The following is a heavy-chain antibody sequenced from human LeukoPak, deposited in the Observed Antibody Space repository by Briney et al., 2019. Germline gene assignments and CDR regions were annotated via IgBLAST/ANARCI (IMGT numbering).Heavy chain of an antibody. CDR2: INWNGGST. V-gene: IGHV3-20*04. D-gene: IGHD6-19*01. CDR1: GFTFDDYG. CDR3: ARRGGWYSRANWFDP. Sequence: PGGSLRLSCAASGFTFDDYGMSWVRQAPGKGLEWVSGINWNGGSTGYADSVKGRFTISRDNAKNSLYLQMNSLRAEDTALYYCARRGGWYSRANWFDPRGQGTLVTVSS. J-gene: IGHJ5*02.